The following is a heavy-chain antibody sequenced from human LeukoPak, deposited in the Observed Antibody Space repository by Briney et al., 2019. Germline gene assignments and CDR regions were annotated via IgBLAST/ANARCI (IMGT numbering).Heavy chain of an antibody. CDR3: ARLTAESALGYYFDY. J-gene: IGHJ4*02. CDR2: IYRSGST. Sequence: PSETLSLTCTVSAYSINSGSYWGWVRPSPGKGLEWVGNIYRSGSTDYNPSLKSRVTIALDTSRNAFSLSLMSVTAADTAVYYCARLTAESALGYYFDYWGQGALVTVSS. V-gene: IGHV4-38-2*02. D-gene: IGHD7-27*01. CDR1: AYSINSGSY.